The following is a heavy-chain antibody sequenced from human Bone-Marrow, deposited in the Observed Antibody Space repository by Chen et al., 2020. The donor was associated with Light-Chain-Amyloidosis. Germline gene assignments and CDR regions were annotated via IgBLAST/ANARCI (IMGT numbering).Heavy chain of an antibody. D-gene: IGHD6-13*01. CDR2: VYYSGST. Sequence: QVQLRESGPGLVKPSETLSLTCSVSGGSITSYYWSWIRQPPGKGLEWIGYVYYSGSTKYNPSLKSRVNISIDTSKKQFSLRLTSVTATDTGVYYCASSVHQLSQGYPVPFYPWGQGTLVTVSS. V-gene: IGHV4-59*01. CDR3: ASSVHQLSQGYPVPFYP. J-gene: IGHJ5*02. CDR1: GGSITSYY.